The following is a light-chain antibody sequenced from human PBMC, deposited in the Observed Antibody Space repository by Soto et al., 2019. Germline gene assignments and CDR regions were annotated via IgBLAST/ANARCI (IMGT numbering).Light chain of an antibody. Sequence: EIVMTQSPATLSVSPGERATLSCRASQSLSSRYLVWYQQKSGQAPRLLISGASSRATGIPDRFSGSGSGTDFALTISSLEPEDFAVYYCQQYDTSPFSFGQGTKLEIK. V-gene: IGKV3-20*01. CDR1: QSLSSRY. CDR3: QQYDTSPFS. CDR2: GAS. J-gene: IGKJ2*01.